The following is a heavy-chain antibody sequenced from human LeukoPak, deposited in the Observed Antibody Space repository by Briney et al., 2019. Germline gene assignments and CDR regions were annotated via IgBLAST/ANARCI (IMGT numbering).Heavy chain of an antibody. V-gene: IGHV4-39*07. Sequence: SETLSLTCTVSSGSISTSNYYWGWVRQPPGKALEWIGNIFYSGSTYYSPSLKSRVTISVDTSKNQFSLKLSSVTAADTAVYYCARRRITMVRGARPYWYFDLWGRGTLVTVSS. CDR1: SGSISTSNYY. J-gene: IGHJ2*01. CDR3: ARRRITMVRGARPYWYFDL. D-gene: IGHD3-10*01. CDR2: IFYSGST.